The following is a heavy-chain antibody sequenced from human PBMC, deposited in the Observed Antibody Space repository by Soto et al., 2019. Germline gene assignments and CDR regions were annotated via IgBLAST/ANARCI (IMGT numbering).Heavy chain of an antibody. V-gene: IGHV3-15*01. CDR1: GFTFSNAW. D-gene: IGHD2-2*01. J-gene: IGHJ4*02. CDR3: TTDIYCSSTSCYWPDY. Sequence: PXGSLRLSCAASGFTFSNAWMSWVRQAPGKGLEWVGRIKSKTDGGTTDYAAPVKGRFTISRDDSKNTLYLQMNSLKTEDTAVYYCTTDIYCSSTSCYWPDYWGQGTLVTVSS. CDR2: IKSKTDGGTT.